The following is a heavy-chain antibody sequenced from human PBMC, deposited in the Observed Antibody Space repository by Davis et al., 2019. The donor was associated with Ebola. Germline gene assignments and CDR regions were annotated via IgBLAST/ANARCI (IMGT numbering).Heavy chain of an antibody. J-gene: IGHJ4*02. CDR1: GYTFTTYG. V-gene: IGHV1-18*01. D-gene: IGHD6-19*01. Sequence: AASVKVSCKASGYTFTTYGISWVRQPPGQGLGWMGWISTYNGKINLAQKFQGRVSMTTDTSTSKAYMEMRSLRSDDTAVYYCAKVRVGSGWYFDYWGQGTLVTVSA. CDR3: AKVRVGSGWYFDY. CDR2: ISTYNGKI.